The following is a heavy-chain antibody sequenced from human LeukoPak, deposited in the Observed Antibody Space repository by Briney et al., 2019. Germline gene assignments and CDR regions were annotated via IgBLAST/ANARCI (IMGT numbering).Heavy chain of an antibody. D-gene: IGHD3-22*01. V-gene: IGHV4-59*01. Sequence: PSETLSLTCTVSGDSIINYYWNWIRQSPGKGLEWIGYIHYSGSTKYNPSLKSRVTISVDSSKKQFSLKLNSVTAADTAVYFCAREYSSGYYQYFDYWGQGTLVTVSS. CDR3: AREYSSGYYQYFDY. CDR1: GDSIINYY. J-gene: IGHJ4*02. CDR2: IHYSGST.